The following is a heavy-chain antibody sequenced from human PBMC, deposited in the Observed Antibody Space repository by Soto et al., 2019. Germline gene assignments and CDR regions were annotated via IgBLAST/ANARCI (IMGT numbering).Heavy chain of an antibody. CDR3: AKESGGERYAAYFAL. Sequence: QVQLVESGGGVVQPGTSLRLACAASGFTLSNIGMQWVRQAPGKGLEWVAVISAGGNTKYYADSVKGRFTISRDNSKKTLFLQMNSLRTEDTAVYYCAKESGGERYAAYFALWGQGTLVTVSA. V-gene: IGHV3-30*18. CDR2: ISAGGNTK. J-gene: IGHJ4*02. D-gene: IGHD2-21*01. CDR1: GFTLSNIG.